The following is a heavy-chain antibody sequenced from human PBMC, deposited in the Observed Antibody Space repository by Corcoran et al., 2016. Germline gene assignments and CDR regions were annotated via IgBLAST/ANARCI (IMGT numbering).Heavy chain of an antibody. D-gene: IGHD5-12*01. J-gene: IGHJ4*02. V-gene: IGHV6-1*01. CDR3: ARGRKMATIRAVSFDY. CDR1: GDSVSSNSAA. CDR2: TYYRSKWYN. Sequence: QVQLQQSGPGLVKPSQTLSLTCAISGDSVSSNSAAWNWIRQSPSRGLEWLGRTYYRSKWYNDYAVSVTSRITINPDTSKNKFSLQLNSVTPEDTAVDYCARGRKMATIRAVSFDYWGQGTLVTVSS.